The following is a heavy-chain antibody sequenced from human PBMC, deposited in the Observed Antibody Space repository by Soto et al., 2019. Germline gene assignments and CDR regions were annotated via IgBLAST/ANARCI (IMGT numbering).Heavy chain of an antibody. CDR1: GFTFRRFW. J-gene: IGHJ4*02. D-gene: IGHD3-16*02. V-gene: IGHV3-7*01. CDR3: ASEYR. CDR2: IKGDGSEI. Sequence: EVQLVESGGGLVQPGGSLRLSCAASGFTFRRFWTSWVRQAPGKGLEWVASIKGDGSEINYVDSVKGRFTISRDNAKNSLYLQMNSLSVDDTAVYYCASEYRWGQGTLVTVSS.